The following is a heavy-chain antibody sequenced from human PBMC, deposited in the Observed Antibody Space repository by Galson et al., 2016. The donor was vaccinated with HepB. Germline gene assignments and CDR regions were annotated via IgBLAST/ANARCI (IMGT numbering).Heavy chain of an antibody. CDR1: GFTFSSYN. D-gene: IGHD1-26*01. CDR2: ISRGSGYI. J-gene: IGHJ4*02. CDR3: ARDVAVGATPLDN. Sequence: SLRLSCAASGFTFSSYNMNWVRQAPGKGLEWVSSISRGSGYIYYADSVKGRFTISRDNAKNSLYLQMNSLRAEDTAVYYCARDVAVGATPLDNWGQGTLVTVSS. V-gene: IGHV3-21*01.